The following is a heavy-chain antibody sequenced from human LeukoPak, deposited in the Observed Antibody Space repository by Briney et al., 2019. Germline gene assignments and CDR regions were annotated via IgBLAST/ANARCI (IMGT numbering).Heavy chain of an antibody. CDR2: INYSGSA. J-gene: IGHJ4*02. CDR1: DGSFSDYY. V-gene: IGHV4-34*01. D-gene: IGHD3-10*01. CDR3: ARGSTYYYGSGRYYYNY. Sequence: SETLSLTCAVYDGSFSDYYWSWIRQFPGEGLEWIGEINYSGSATYNPSLKSRVTILVDTSKNQFSLKLSSVTAADTAVYYCARGSTYYYGSGRYYYNYWGQGTLVTVSS.